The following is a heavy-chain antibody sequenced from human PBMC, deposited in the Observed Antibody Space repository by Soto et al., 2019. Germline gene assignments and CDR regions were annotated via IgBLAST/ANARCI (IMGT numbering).Heavy chain of an antibody. V-gene: IGHV4-34*01. J-gene: IGHJ6*02. CDR2: VHPSGST. CDR3: ARGKPSGYRFGPRNFFYYGLDV. CDR1: SASLGDPY. D-gene: IGHD5-18*01. Sequence: ETLSLTCAVVSASLGDPYWAWIRQSPDKGLEWIGEVHPSGSTDYTPSLKSRLTLSLDTSKNQFSLKVASVTAADTAVYFCARGKPSGYRFGPRNFFYYGLDVWGPGTTVTVSS.